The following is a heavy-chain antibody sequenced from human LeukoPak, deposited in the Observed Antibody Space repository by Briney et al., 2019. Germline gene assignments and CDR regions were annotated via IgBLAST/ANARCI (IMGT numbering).Heavy chain of an antibody. D-gene: IGHD2-21*02. CDR2: IRGSGGST. CDR3: AKESLEVAYCGADCSYYFDY. Sequence: GGSLRLSCAASGIILRSYDMSWVRQAPGKGLEWVSSIRGSGGSTYYADSVKGRFTISRDNSKNTLYLQMNSLRAEDTAVYYCAKESLEVAYCGADCSYYFDYWGQGTLVTVSS. V-gene: IGHV3-23*01. CDR1: GIILRSYD. J-gene: IGHJ4*02.